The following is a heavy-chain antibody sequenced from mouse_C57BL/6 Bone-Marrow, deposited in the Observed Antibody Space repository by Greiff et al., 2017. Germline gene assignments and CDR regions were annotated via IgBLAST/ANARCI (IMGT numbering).Heavy chain of an antibody. J-gene: IGHJ1*03. CDR1: GFSLTSYG. V-gene: IGHV2-2*01. Sequence: QVQLQQSGPGLVQPSQSLCITCTVSGFSLTSYGVHWVRQSPGKGLEWLGVIWSGGSTDYNAAFISRLSISKDNSKSQVFFKMNSLQADDTAIYYCARGWYWYFDVWGTGTTVTVSS. CDR2: IWSGGST. CDR3: ARGWYWYFDV. D-gene: IGHD3-3*01.